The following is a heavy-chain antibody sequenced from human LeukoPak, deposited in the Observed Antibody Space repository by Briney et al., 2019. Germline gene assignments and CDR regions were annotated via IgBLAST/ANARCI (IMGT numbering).Heavy chain of an antibody. CDR2: LASDGRNE. Sequence: PGRSLRLSCAASGFPFSTYGMHWVRRAPGKGLEWVAGLASDGRNENYPDSVKGRFTISRDNSKNTLYLQMNILRAEDTAVYYCARGGGGRLDYWGQGTLVTVSS. CDR1: GFPFSTYG. CDR3: ARGGGGRLDY. J-gene: IGHJ4*02. V-gene: IGHV3-33*01. D-gene: IGHD3-16*01.